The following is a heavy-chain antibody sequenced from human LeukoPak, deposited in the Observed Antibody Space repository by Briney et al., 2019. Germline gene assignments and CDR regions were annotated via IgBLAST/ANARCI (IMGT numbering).Heavy chain of an antibody. J-gene: IGHJ1*01. D-gene: IGHD3-22*01. CDR3: ARDQVYSSGTYLRYFQF. CDR1: GFTFSSYS. CDR2: IKQDGSEE. V-gene: IGHV3-7*03. Sequence: SGGSLRLSCAASGFTFSSYSMNWVRQAPGEGLEWVANIKQDGSEEYYADSMRGRFTVSRDNAKSSLYLQINSLRAEDTAVYYCARDQVYSSGTYLRYFQFGGQGTLVTVSS.